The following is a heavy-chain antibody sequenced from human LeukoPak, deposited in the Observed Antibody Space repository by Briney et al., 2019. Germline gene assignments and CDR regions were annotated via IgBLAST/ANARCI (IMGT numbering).Heavy chain of an antibody. V-gene: IGHV3-23*01. D-gene: IGHD3-22*01. CDR3: AKRKGTYYYDSSGYYPDY. Sequence: GGSLRLSCAASGFTFSSYALSWVRQAPGKGLEWVSTINGNGGTTYYADSVKGRFTISRDNSKNTLYLQMNSLRAEDTAVYYCAKRKGTYYYDSSGYYPDYWGQGPLVTVSS. CDR1: GFTFSSYA. J-gene: IGHJ4*02. CDR2: INGNGGTT.